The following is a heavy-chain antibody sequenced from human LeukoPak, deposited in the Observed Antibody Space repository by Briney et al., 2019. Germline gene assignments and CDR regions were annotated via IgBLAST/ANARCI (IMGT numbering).Heavy chain of an antibody. CDR3: ARGGKATVVTM. D-gene: IGHD4-23*01. Sequence: SETLSLTCTVSGGSINSYYWSWIRQPAGKGMEWIARMYSSGSTNYNPSLKSRVSMSVDTSKNQFSLKLTSVTAADTAVYYCARGGKATVVTMWGQGILVTVSS. V-gene: IGHV4-4*07. J-gene: IGHJ4*02. CDR2: MYSSGST. CDR1: GGSINSYY.